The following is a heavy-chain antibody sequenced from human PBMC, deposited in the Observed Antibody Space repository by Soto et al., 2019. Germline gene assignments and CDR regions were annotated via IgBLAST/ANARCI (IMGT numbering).Heavy chain of an antibody. CDR2: ISSSGSFM. J-gene: IGHJ5*01. V-gene: IGHV3-21*01. CDR1: GFSFSSDS. Sequence: GVSLRLSCAASGFSFSSDSMGWVRQAPGKGLEWVSSISSSGSFMNYADSVKGRFTISRDNAKNSLYLQMSGLKDEDTAVYYCARDPPTGTTLDWVDSWGQGTLVTVSS. D-gene: IGHD1-7*01. CDR3: ARDPPTGTTLDWVDS.